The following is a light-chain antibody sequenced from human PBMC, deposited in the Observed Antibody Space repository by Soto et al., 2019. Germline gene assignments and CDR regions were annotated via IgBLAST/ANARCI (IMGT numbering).Light chain of an antibody. CDR3: QAWDSSIVV. V-gene: IGLV3-1*01. CDR1: KLGDKY. J-gene: IGLJ2*01. CDR2: QDN. Sequence: SYELTQPPSVSVSPGQTASITCSGDKLGDKYACWYQQKPGQSPVVVIYQDNKRPSGIPERFSCSNSGNTVTLTISGTQALDEADYYCQAWDSSIVVFGGGTKLTVL.